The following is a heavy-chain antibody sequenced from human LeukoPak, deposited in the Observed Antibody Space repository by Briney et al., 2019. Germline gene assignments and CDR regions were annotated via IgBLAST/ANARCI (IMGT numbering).Heavy chain of an antibody. CDR2: FDPEDGET. J-gene: IGHJ4*02. V-gene: IGHV1-24*01. CDR1: GYTLTELS. CDR3: ATDIYDSSPSGIDY. Sequence: ASVKVSCKVSGYTLTELSMHWVRQAPGKGLEWMGGFDPEDGETIYAQKFQGRVTMTEDTSTDTAYMELSSLRSEDTAVYYCATDIYDSSPSGIDYWGQGTLVTVSS. D-gene: IGHD3-22*01.